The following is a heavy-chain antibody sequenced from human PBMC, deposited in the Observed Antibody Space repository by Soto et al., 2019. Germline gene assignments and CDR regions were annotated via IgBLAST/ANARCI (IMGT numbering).Heavy chain of an antibody. CDR3: AREEGSSSSKYNWFDP. D-gene: IGHD6-6*01. CDR1: GGSISSYY. J-gene: IGHJ5*02. Sequence: PSETLSLTCTVSGGSISSYYWSWIRQPPGKGLEWIGYIYYSGSTNYNPSLKSRVTISVDKSKNQFSLKLSSVTAADTAVYYCAREEGSSSSKYNWFDPWGQGTLVTVSS. CDR2: IYYSGST. V-gene: IGHV4-59*12.